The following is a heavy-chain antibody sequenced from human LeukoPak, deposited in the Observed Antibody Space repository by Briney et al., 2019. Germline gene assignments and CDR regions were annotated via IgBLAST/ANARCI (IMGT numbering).Heavy chain of an antibody. J-gene: IGHJ4*02. Sequence: ASVKVSCEASGYTFTSYGISWVRQAPGQGLEWMGWISAYNGNTNYAQKLQGRVTMTTDTSTSTAYMELRSLRSDDTAVYYCARVPDYDILTGPVDYWGQGTLVTVSS. D-gene: IGHD3-9*01. CDR2: ISAYNGNT. V-gene: IGHV1-18*01. CDR1: GYTFTSYG. CDR3: ARVPDYDILTGPVDY.